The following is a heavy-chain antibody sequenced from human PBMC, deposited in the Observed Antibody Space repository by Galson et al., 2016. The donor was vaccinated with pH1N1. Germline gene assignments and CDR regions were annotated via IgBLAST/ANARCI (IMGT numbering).Heavy chain of an antibody. J-gene: IGHJ4*02. Sequence: QSGAEVKKPGESLKISCEVSGYSFTNYWIGWARQMPGRGLEWMGIIFLGDSDTRYSPSFQGQVTISADKSITTAYLQWSSLKASDTAIYYCAGRRGGPYYFDYGGQGSLVTVSS. CDR2: IFLGDSDT. CDR1: GYSFTNYW. CDR3: AGRRGGPYYFDY. D-gene: IGHD2-15*01. V-gene: IGHV5-51*03.